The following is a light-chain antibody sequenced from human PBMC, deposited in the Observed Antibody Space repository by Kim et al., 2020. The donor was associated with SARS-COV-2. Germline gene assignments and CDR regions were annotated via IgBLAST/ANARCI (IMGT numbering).Light chain of an antibody. CDR1: NIGSKS. V-gene: IGLV3-21*04. Sequence: APGKTARITWGGNNIGSKSVHWYQQKPCQAPVLVIYYESDRPSGIPERFSGSNSGNTATLTISRVEAGDEADYYCQVWDSSSDHPVFGGGTQLTVL. CDR3: QVWDSSSDHPV. J-gene: IGLJ3*02. CDR2: YES.